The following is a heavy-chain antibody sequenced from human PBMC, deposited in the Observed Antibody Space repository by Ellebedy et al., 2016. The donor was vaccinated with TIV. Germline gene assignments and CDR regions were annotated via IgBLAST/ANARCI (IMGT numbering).Heavy chain of an antibody. CDR1: GYTFTSYA. CDR2: INTNTGNP. D-gene: IGHD1-26*01. Sequence: AASLKVSCKASGYTFTSYAMNWVRQDPGQGLEWMGWINTNTGNPTYAPGFTGRFVFSLDTSVSTAYLQISSLKAEDTAVYYCARSLRGSYYGDWFDPWGKGTLVTVSS. J-gene: IGHJ5*02. V-gene: IGHV7-4-1*02. CDR3: ARSLRGSYYGDWFDP.